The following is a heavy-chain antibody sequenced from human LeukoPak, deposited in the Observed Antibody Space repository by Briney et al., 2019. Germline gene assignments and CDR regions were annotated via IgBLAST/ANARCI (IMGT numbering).Heavy chain of an antibody. D-gene: IGHD3-22*01. CDR3: ARDFGYYYDSSEVPYDY. Sequence: GGSLRLSCAASGFTFSSYWMSWVRQAPGKGLEWVANIKQDGSEKYYVDSVKGRFTISRDNAKNSLYLQMNSLRAEDTAVYYCARDFGYYYDSSEVPYDYWGQGTLVTVSS. J-gene: IGHJ4*02. V-gene: IGHV3-7*01. CDR1: GFTFSSYW. CDR2: IKQDGSEK.